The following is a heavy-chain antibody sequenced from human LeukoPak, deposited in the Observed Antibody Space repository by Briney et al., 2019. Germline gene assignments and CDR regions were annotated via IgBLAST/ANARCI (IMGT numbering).Heavy chain of an antibody. J-gene: IGHJ5*02. CDR3: ARSGSSGWYSGNWFDP. Sequence: GESLKISCKGSGYSFTSYWIGWVRQMPGKGLEWMGIIYPGDSDTRYSPSFQGQVTISADKSISTAYLQWSSLKASDTAMYYCARSGSSGWYSGNWFDPWGQGTPVTVSS. D-gene: IGHD6-19*01. CDR1: GYSFTSYW. CDR2: IYPGDSDT. V-gene: IGHV5-51*01.